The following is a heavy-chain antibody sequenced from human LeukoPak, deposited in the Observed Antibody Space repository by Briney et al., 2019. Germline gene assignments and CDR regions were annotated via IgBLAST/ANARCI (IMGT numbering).Heavy chain of an antibody. V-gene: IGHV4-61*01. CDR2: IDYNGRT. J-gene: IGHJ4*02. D-gene: IGHD6-19*01. Sequence: SETLSLTCTVSGGSVSSGTYFLNWIRQAPGKGPEWIGYIDYNGRTNYNPSLKSRVSISVGTSKNQFPLKVSSVTATDTAVYYCARGSGWLTDHWGQGTLVTVSS. CDR1: GGSVSSGTYF. CDR3: ARGSGWLTDH.